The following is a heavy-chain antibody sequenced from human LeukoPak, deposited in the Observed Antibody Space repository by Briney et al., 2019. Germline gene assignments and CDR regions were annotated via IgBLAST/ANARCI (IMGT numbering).Heavy chain of an antibody. Sequence: GKSLRLSCAASGFTFRTYAMHWVRQAPGKGLEWVTIISEDGGNKYYADSVKGRFTISRDNSKNTLFLQMNNLRPEDTAVYYCARDDGVFPTGGHGMDVWGQGTTVTVSS. CDR2: ISEDGGNK. CDR3: ARDDGVFPTGGHGMDV. J-gene: IGHJ6*01. D-gene: IGHD5-24*01. V-gene: IGHV3-30-3*01. CDR1: GFTFRTYA.